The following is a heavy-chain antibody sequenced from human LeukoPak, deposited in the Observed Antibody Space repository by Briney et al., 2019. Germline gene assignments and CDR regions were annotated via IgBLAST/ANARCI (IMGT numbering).Heavy chain of an antibody. D-gene: IGHD6-19*01. V-gene: IGHV3-23*01. Sequence: GGSLRLSCAASGFTFSNSAMSWVRQAPGKGVEWVSTLSGSGITTYYADSVKGRFTISRDNSKNTLYLQMNSLKAEDTAVYYCAKGIYSSGWSYFDYWGHGTLVTVSS. CDR1: GFTFSNSA. CDR2: LSGSGITT. CDR3: AKGIYSSGWSYFDY. J-gene: IGHJ4*01.